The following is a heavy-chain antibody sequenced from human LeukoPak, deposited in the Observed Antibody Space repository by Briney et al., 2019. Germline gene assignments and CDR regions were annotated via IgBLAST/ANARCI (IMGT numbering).Heavy chain of an antibody. CDR2: IYYSGST. V-gene: IGHV4-59*08. CDR1: GGSIRSYY. CDR3: ARQNPSGGYGYYFDY. J-gene: IGHJ4*02. D-gene: IGHD1-26*01. Sequence: SETLSLTCTVSGGSIRSYYWSWIRQPPGEGLEWIGYIYYSGSTNYNPSLKSRVTISVDTSKNQFSLKLSSVTAADTAVYYCARQNPSGGYGYYFDYWGQGTLVTVSS.